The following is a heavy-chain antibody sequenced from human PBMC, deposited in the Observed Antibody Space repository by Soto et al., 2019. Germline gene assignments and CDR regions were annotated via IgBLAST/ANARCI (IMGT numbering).Heavy chain of an antibody. CDR2: IYYSGST. J-gene: IGHJ5*02. D-gene: IGHD3-3*01. CDR1: GGSINTFY. Sequence: PSETLSLTCTVSVSGGSINTFYWSWIRQPPGKGLEWIASIYYSGSTYYNPSLKSRVTISVDTSTNQFSLKLSSVTAADTAVYYCARGTYYDFWSGYSNWFDPWGQGTLVTVSS. CDR3: ARGTYYDFWSGYSNWFDP. V-gene: IGHV4-59*08.